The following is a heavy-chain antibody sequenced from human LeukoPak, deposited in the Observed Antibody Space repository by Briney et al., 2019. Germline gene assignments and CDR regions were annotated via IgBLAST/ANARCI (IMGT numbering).Heavy chain of an antibody. CDR2: VLYDGDTK. V-gene: IGHV3-30*04. J-gene: IGHJ5*02. CDR1: GFTFSSYT. D-gene: IGHD2-2*02. Sequence: QSGGSLRLSCAASGFTFSSYTIHWVRQAPGKGLDWVAVVLYDGDTKYYADSVKGRFTISRDKSKNTVYLQMNSLRAEDTAVYYCARDRPGRYCSTISCYSASPFDPWGQGTLVTVSS. CDR3: ARDRPGRYCSTISCYSASPFDP.